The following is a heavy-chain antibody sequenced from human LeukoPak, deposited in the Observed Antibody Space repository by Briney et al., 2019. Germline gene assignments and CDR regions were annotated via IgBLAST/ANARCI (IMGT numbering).Heavy chain of an antibody. D-gene: IGHD3-10*01. V-gene: IGHV3-11*01. CDR1: GFTFSDYY. Sequence: PGGSLRLSCAASGFTFSDYYMSWIRQAPGKGLEWVSYISSSGSTIYYADSVKGRFTISRDNAKNSLYLQMNSLRAEDTAVYYCARDYGSGSYYPSNLHYWGRGTLVTVSS. CDR2: ISSSGSTI. CDR3: ARDYGSGSYYPSNLHY. J-gene: IGHJ4*02.